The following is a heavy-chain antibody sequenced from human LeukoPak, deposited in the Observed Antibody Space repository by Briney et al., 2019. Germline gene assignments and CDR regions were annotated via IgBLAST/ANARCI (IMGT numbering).Heavy chain of an antibody. CDR3: ARKRKGAYDFDC. D-gene: IGHD3-16*01. CDR1: GGSISGYY. J-gene: IGHJ4*02. V-gene: IGHV4-4*07. Sequence: ETSETLSLTCTVSGGSISGYYWSWIRQPAGEGLEWIGRIYSSGSTNYNPSLKSRVSMSVDTSNNQFSLNLSSVTAADTAVYYCARKRKGAYDFDCWGQGTLVTVFS. CDR2: IYSSGST.